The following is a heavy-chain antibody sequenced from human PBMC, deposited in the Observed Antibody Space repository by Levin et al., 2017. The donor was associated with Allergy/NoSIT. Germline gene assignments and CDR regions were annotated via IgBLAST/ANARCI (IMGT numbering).Heavy chain of an antibody. D-gene: IGHD2-2*01. Sequence: SETLSLTCAVYGGSFSGYYWSWIRQPPGKGLEWIGEINHSGSTNYNPSLKSRVTISVDTSKNQFSLKLSSVTAADTAVYYCASSLVVVPAAPFDYWGQGTLVTVSS. J-gene: IGHJ4*02. CDR1: GGSFSGYY. CDR2: INHSGST. CDR3: ASSLVVVPAAPFDY. V-gene: IGHV4-34*01.